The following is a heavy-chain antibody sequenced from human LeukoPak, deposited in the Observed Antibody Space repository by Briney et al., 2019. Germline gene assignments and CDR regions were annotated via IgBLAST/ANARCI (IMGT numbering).Heavy chain of an antibody. D-gene: IGHD6-13*01. J-gene: IGHJ4*02. CDR2: INPHSGST. Sequence: ASVSVSCTASGYTFIGYYLHWVRQAPGQGLEWMGSINPHSGSTNSAQKFQGRVTMTRDTSISTAHMELSSLRSEDTAVYYCASQTKIAGGIFDYWGQGTLVTVS. CDR3: ASQTKIAGGIFDY. V-gene: IGHV1-2*02. CDR1: GYTFIGYY.